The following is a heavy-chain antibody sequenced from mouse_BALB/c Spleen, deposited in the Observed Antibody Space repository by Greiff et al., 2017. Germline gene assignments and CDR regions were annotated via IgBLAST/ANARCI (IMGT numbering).Heavy chain of an antibody. CDR2: INPYNGDT. D-gene: IGHD2-1*01. J-gene: IGHJ4*01. V-gene: IGHV1-20*01. CDR3: ARIYYGNYVAMDY. CDR1: GYSFTGYF. Sequence: DVKLQESGPELVKPGASVKISCKASGYSFTGYFMNWVMQSHGKSLEWIGRINPYNGDTFYNQKFKGKATLTVDNSSSTAYMELRSLTSEDSAVYYCARIYYGNYVAMDYWGQGTSVTVSS.